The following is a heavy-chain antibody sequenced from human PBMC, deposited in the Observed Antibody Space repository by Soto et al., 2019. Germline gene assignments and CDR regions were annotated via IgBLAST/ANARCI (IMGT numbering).Heavy chain of an antibody. J-gene: IGHJ4*02. D-gene: IGHD1-26*01. CDR2: ISAYNGNT. V-gene: IGHV1-18*04. Sequence: QVQLVQSGAEVKKPGASVKVSCKASGYTFTSYGISWVRQAPGQGLEWMGWISAYNGNTNYAQKLQGRVTMTTDPSTSTAYMELRGMRTDDTVLYYGARDLCGSAYWGQGTVVTVSA. CDR1: GYTFTSYG. CDR3: ARDLCGSAY.